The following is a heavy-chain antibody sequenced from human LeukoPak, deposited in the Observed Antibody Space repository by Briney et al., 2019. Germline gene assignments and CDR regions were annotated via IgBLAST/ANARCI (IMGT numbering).Heavy chain of an antibody. D-gene: IGHD1-26*01. V-gene: IGHV3-64*01. J-gene: IGHJ4*02. Sequence: GGSLGLSCAASGFTFSSYAMHWVRQAPGKGLEYVSAISSNGGSTLYANSVKGRFTISRDNSKNTLYLQMGSLRAEDMAVYYCARVDLLGYDYWGQGTLVTVSS. CDR1: GFTFSSYA. CDR2: ISSNGGST. CDR3: ARVDLLGYDY.